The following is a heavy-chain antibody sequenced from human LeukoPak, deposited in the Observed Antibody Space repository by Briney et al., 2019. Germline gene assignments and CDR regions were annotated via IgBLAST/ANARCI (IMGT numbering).Heavy chain of an antibody. CDR1: GFTFSRYW. D-gene: IGHD6-13*01. Sequence: GGSLRLSCAASGFTFSRYWMSWVRQAPGKGLEWVANVKQDGSEKYYVDSVKGRFTISRDNAKNSLYLQMNSLRVEDTAVYYCAKRYSSSWYGWFDPWGQGTLVTVSS. V-gene: IGHV3-7*01. CDR2: VKQDGSEK. J-gene: IGHJ5*02. CDR3: AKRYSSSWYGWFDP.